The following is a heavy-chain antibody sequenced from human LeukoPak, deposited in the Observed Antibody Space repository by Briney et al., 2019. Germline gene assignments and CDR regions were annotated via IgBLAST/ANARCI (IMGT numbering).Heavy chain of an antibody. CDR1: GYTFTSYD. J-gene: IGHJ4*02. V-gene: IGHV1-8*01. CDR2: MNPNSGNT. CDR3: ATTYSGYCSSTSCFDY. Sequence: GASVKVSCKASGYTFTSYDINWVRQATGQGLEWMGWMNPNSGNTGYAQKFQGGVTMTRNTSISTAYMELSSLRSEDTAVYYCATTYSGYCSSTSCFDYWGQGTLVTVSS. D-gene: IGHD2-2*01.